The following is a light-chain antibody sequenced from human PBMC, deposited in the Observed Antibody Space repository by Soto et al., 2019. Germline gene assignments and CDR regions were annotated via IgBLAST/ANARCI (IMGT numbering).Light chain of an antibody. J-gene: IGKJ4*01. Sequence: IVLTQSPSSLSLSXXXXXXXSXXXSQSVSSSYLAWYQQKPGQAPRLLIYGASSRATGIPDRFSGSGSGTDFTLTISRLEPEDFAVYYCQQYGSSPLTFGGGTKVDIK. CDR3: QQYGSSPLT. V-gene: IGKV3-20*01. CDR1: QSVSSSY. CDR2: GAS.